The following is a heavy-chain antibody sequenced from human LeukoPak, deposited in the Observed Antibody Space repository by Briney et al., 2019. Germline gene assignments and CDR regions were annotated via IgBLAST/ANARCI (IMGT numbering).Heavy chain of an antibody. CDR1: GFTFSSFW. J-gene: IGHJ4*02. Sequence: PGGSLRLSCVASGFTFSSFWMSWVRQAPGKGLEWVANINQDGSEKYYVASMKGRFTISRDNARNSLFLQMDTLRVEDTAVYYCARRAPGPTPCYFDYWGQGTLVTVSS. D-gene: IGHD1-14*01. V-gene: IGHV3-7*01. CDR3: ARRAPGPTPCYFDY. CDR2: INQDGSEK.